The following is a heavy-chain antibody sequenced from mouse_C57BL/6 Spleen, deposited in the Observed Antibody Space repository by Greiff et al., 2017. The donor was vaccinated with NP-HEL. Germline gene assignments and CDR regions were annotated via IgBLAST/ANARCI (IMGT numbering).Heavy chain of an antibody. Sequence: EVNLVESGGGLVKPGGSLKLSCAASGFTFSSYAMSWVRQTPEKRLEWVATISDGGSYTYYPDNVKGRFTISRDNAKNNLYLQMSHLKSEDTAMYYCARAATDAMDYWGQGTSVTVSS. CDR1: GFTFSSYA. J-gene: IGHJ4*01. CDR2: ISDGGSYT. CDR3: ARAATDAMDY. D-gene: IGHD1-2*01. V-gene: IGHV5-4*03.